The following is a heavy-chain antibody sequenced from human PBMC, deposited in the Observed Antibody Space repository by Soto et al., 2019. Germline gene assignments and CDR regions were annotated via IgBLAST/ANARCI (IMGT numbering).Heavy chain of an antibody. Sequence: GASLKVSCKASGGTFSSYAISWVLQAPGQGLEWMGGIIPIFGTANYAQKFQGRVTITADESTSTAYMELSSLRSEDTAVYYCAREQGSGGYRWHYYYGMDVWGQGTAVTVSS. D-gene: IGHD1-26*01. J-gene: IGHJ6*02. CDR1: GGTFSSYA. CDR3: AREQGSGGYRWHYYYGMDV. CDR2: IIPIFGTA. V-gene: IGHV1-69*13.